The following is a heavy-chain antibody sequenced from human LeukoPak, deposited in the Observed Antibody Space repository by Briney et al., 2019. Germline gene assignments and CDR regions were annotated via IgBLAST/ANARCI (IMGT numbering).Heavy chain of an antibody. CDR2: LHYSGGT. V-gene: IGHV4-39*02. J-gene: IGHJ4*02. CDR1: GGSITSSTYY. CDR3: ARLGFRTGDNSLADY. Sequence: PSETLSLTCSVSGGSITSSTYYWGWIRQPPGKGLEWIGTLHYSGGTYYSPSLESRVTISVDTSKNHVSLKLTSVTAADTAMYYCARLGFRTGDNSLADYWGRGTQVTVSS. D-gene: IGHD2-8*02.